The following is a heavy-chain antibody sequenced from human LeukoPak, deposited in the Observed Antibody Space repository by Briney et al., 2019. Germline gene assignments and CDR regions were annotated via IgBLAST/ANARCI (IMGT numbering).Heavy chain of an antibody. D-gene: IGHD2-15*01. V-gene: IGHV3-66*01. CDR1: GFTFSSYA. J-gene: IGHJ4*02. Sequence: GGSLRLPCAASGFTFSSYAMSWVRQAPGKGLEWVSVIYSGGSTYYADSVKGRFTISRDNSKNTLYLQMNSLRAEDTAVYYCAREVVAASYFDYWGQGTLVTVSS. CDR3: AREVVAASYFDY. CDR2: IYSGGST.